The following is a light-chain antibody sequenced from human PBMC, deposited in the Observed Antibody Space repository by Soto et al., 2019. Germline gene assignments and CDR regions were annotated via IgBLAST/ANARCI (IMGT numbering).Light chain of an antibody. J-gene: IGKJ5*01. Sequence: EIVLTQSPATLSLSPVERATLSCRASQSVSSSFLAWYQQKPGQAPRLLIYGASSRATGIPDRFSGSGSGTDFTLTISRLEPEDFAVYYCHQYGTSPYTFGQGTRLEIK. V-gene: IGKV3-20*01. CDR1: QSVSSSF. CDR2: GAS. CDR3: HQYGTSPYT.